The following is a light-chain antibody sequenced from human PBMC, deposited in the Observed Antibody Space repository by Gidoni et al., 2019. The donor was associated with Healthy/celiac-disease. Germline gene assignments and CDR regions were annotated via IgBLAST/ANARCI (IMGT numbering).Light chain of an antibody. CDR2: GAS. CDR3: QQNNNWPPWT. V-gene: IGKV3-15*01. CDR1: QSFSSN. J-gene: IGKJ1*01. Sequence: EIVMTQSPATLSVSPGERATLSCRASQSFSSNFAWYQQKPGQAPRLLIYGASTRATGRPARFSGSGSGTEFTLTISSLQSEDFAVYYCQQNNNWPPWTFGQGTKVEIK.